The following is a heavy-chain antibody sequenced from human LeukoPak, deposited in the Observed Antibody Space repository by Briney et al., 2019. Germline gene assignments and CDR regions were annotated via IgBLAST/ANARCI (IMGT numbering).Heavy chain of an antibody. CDR2: INLSGGST. CDR1: GYTSTSSY. J-gene: IGHJ4*02. D-gene: IGHD1-26*01. V-gene: IGHV1-46*03. Sequence: GASVKVSCKASGYTSTSSYMHWVRQAPGQGLEWMGIINLSGGSTSYAQKFQGRVTMTRVTSTSTVYMELSSLRSEDTAVYYCATGGTDDYWGQGTLVTVSS. CDR3: ATGGTDDY.